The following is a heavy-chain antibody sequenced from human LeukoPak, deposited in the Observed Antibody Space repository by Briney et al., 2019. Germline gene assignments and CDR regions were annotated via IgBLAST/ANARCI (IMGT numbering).Heavy chain of an antibody. Sequence: SETLSLTCAVSGYSISSGYCWGWIRQPPGKGLEWIGSIYHSGSTYYNPSLKSRVTITVDTSKNQFSLKLSSVTAADTAVYYCARVSAVPAAIRESYCGGDCYSPYFDYWGQGTLVTVSS. J-gene: IGHJ4*02. CDR3: ARVSAVPAAIRESYCGGDCYSPYFDY. D-gene: IGHD2-21*01. CDR2: IYHSGST. V-gene: IGHV4-38-2*01. CDR1: GYSISSGYC.